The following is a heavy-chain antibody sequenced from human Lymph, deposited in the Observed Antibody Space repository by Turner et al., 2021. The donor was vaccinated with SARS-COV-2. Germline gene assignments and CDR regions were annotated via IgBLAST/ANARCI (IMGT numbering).Heavy chain of an antibody. CDR2: IYSGGST. CDR3: ARDLQLYGMDV. J-gene: IGHJ6*02. V-gene: IGHV3-53*02. Sequence: EVQLVETGGGLIQPGGSLRLSCAASGFPVSSNYMTWVRQAPGKGLEWVSLIYSGGSTYYADAVKGRFTISSDNSKNTLYLQMNSLRAEDTAIYYCARDLQLYGMDVWGQGTTVTVSS. CDR1: GFPVSSNY. D-gene: IGHD1-1*01.